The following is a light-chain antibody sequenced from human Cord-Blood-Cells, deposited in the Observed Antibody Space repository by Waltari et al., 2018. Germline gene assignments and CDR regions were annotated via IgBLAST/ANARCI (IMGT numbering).Light chain of an antibody. V-gene: IGKV1-39*01. CDR2: AAS. CDR1: QSISSY. J-gene: IGKJ4*01. Sequence: DIQMTQSPSSLSASVGDRVTITCRASQSISSYLNWYQQKPGKAPKLLIYAASSLQRGVPSRFSCSGSGTDFTLTISSLQPEDFATYYCQQSYSTPLTFGGGTKVEIK. CDR3: QQSYSTPLT.